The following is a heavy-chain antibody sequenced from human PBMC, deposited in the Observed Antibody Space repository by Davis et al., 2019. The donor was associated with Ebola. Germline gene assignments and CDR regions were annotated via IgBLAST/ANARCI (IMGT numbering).Heavy chain of an antibody. V-gene: IGHV3-74*01. CDR1: GFTFSSYW. Sequence: GESLKISCAASGFTFSSYWMHWVRQAPGKGLVWVSRINSDGSSTSYADSVRGRFTISRDNSKNTLFLQMNSLRIEDTALYHCAIGGFCSGTTCSPLSNYFYYYMDVWGEGTTVTVSS. D-gene: IGHD2-15*01. CDR3: AIGGFCSGTTCSPLSNYFYYYMDV. J-gene: IGHJ6*03. CDR2: INSDGSST.